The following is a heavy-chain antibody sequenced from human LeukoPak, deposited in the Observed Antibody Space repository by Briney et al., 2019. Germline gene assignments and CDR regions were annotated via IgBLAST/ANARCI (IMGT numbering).Heavy chain of an antibody. D-gene: IGHD2-2*01. CDR1: GFTFSAYW. CDR2: IKQDGSEK. J-gene: IGHJ4*02. Sequence: PGGSLRLSCSAPGFTFSAYWMSWVRQAPGKGLEWVANIKQDGSEKYYVDSVKGRFTISRDNAKNSLYLQMNSLRGEDTAVYYCARDTPGEESHWGQGTLVTVSS. V-gene: IGHV3-7*01. CDR3: ARDTPGEESH.